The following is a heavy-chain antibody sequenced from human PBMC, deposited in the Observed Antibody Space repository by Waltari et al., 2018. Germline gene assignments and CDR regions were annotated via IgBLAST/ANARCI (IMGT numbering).Heavy chain of an antibody. J-gene: IGHJ4*02. V-gene: IGHV4-4*02. Sequence: QVQLQESGPGLVKPSGTLSVTCAVPGDSISGSYWWSWVRQPPGKGLEWMGQIHGSGRSNYNPSLESRVTVSIDTSNNHFSLKVTSATAADTAVYYCARDRGRGLYLDSWGQGTLVTVSP. D-gene: IGHD2-15*01. CDR2: IHGSGRS. CDR3: ARDRGRGLYLDS. CDR1: GDSISGSYW.